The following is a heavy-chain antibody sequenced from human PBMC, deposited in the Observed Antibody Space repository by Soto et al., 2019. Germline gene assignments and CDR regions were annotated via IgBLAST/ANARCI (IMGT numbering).Heavy chain of an antibody. V-gene: IGHV3-33*01. CDR1: GFTFSSYG. CDR3: ARSQYSSSWYPFDY. J-gene: IGHJ4*02. CDR2: IYYDGSNK. Sequence: QVQLVESGGGVVQPGRSLGLSCAASGFTFSSYGMHWVRQAPGKGLEWVAVIYYDGSNKYYADSMKGRFTISRDNSKNTLYLQMNSLRAEDTAVYYCARSQYSSSWYPFDYWGQGTLVTVSS. D-gene: IGHD6-13*01.